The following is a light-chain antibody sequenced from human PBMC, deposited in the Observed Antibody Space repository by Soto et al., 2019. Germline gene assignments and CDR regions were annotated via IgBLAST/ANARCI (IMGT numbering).Light chain of an antibody. J-gene: IGKJ1*01. CDR3: QQYYSTPLT. CDR1: QSVLYSSNNNNY. CDR2: WAS. Sequence: DIVMTQSPDSLAVSLGERATINCKSSQSVLYSSNNNNYLAWYQQKPGQPPKLLIYWASTRESGVPDRFSDSGSGTDFTLTISSLQAEDVAVYYCQQYYSTPLTFGQGTKVEIK. V-gene: IGKV4-1*01.